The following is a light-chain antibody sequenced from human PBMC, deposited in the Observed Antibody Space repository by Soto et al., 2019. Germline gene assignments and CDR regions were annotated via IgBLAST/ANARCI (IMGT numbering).Light chain of an antibody. Sequence: QSALTQPASVSGSPGQSITISFTGSGRDIGAYDYVSWYQQHPGKAPKLIIYGVKNRLSGVSNRFSASKSAFTASLTISGLQTENEADYYCSSYTTSYFYVLGPGTKLTVL. J-gene: IGLJ1*01. V-gene: IGLV2-14*01. CDR2: GVK. CDR1: GRDIGAYDY. CDR3: SSYTTSYFYV.